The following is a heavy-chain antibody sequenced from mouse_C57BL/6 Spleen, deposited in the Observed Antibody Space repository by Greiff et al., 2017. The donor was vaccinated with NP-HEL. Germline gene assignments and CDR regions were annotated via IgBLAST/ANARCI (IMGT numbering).Heavy chain of an antibody. V-gene: IGHV5-12*01. Sequence: EVQGVESGGGLVQPGGSLKLSCAASGFTFSDYYMYWVRQTPEKRLEWVAYISNGGGSTYYPDTVKGRFTISRDNAKNTLYLQMSRLKSEDTAMYYCARQLYLGYFDVWGTGTTVTVSS. CDR1: GFTFSDYY. D-gene: IGHD2-12*01. CDR3: ARQLYLGYFDV. J-gene: IGHJ1*03. CDR2: ISNGGGST.